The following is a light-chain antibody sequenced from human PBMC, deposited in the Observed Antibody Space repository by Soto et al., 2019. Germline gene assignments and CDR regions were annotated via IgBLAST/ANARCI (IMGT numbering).Light chain of an antibody. CDR1: QSVSSSY. CDR2: GAS. CDR3: QQYGSSLIT. Sequence: EGVLTQSPGTPSLSPGERATLSCRASQSVSSSYLAWYQRKPGRAPRLLIYGASTRATGIPDRFSASGSGTDFTLTIRGLEPEDFAVYYCQQYGSSLITFGQGTRLEIQ. J-gene: IGKJ5*01. V-gene: IGKV3-20*01.